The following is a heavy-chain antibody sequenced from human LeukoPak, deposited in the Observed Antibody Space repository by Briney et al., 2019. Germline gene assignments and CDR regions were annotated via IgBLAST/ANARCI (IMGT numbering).Heavy chain of an antibody. CDR1: GFTFSSYA. CDR3: ARERHNQVAGTPRIYYYYGMDV. Sequence: GGSLRLSCAASGFTFSSYAMHWVRQAPGKGLEWMAVISYDGSNKYYADSVKGRFTISRDNSKNTLYLQMNSLRAEDTAVYYCARERHNQVAGTPRIYYYYGMDVWGQGTTVTVSS. CDR2: ISYDGSNK. J-gene: IGHJ6*02. D-gene: IGHD6-19*01. V-gene: IGHV3-30-3*01.